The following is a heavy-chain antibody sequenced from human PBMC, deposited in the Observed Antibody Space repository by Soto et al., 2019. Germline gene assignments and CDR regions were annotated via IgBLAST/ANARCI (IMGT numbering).Heavy chain of an antibody. V-gene: IGHV4-59*01. J-gene: IGHJ5*02. CDR2: IYYSGST. D-gene: IGHD6-25*01. Sequence: QVQLQESGPGLVKPSETLSLTCTVSGGSISSYYWSWIRQPPGKGLEWIGYIYYSGSTNYNPSLQTRVTLSVDTPKNQFSLELSSVTAADTAVYYCARDLFVSAAENWFDPWGQGTLVTVSS. CDR3: ARDLFVSAAENWFDP. CDR1: GGSISSYY.